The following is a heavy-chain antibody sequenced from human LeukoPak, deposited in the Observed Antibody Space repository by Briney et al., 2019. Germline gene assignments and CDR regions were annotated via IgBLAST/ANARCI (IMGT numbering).Heavy chain of an antibody. Sequence: GGSLILSCAASGFTVSTNYMSWVRQTPGKGLEWVSVIYSDDTTRYADSVKGRFTIFRDNSKNTLYLQMNSLSVEDTAVYYCARDMEGYTYGYDWGQGTLVTVSS. J-gene: IGHJ4*02. CDR2: IYSDDTT. CDR3: ARDMEGYTYGYD. CDR1: GFTVSTNY. D-gene: IGHD5-18*01. V-gene: IGHV3-66*01.